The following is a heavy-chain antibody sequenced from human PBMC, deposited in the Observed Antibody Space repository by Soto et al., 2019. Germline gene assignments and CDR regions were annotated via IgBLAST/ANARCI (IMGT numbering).Heavy chain of an antibody. CDR1: GGSISSGGYY. Sequence: QVQLQESGPGLVKPSQTLSLTCTVSGGSISSGGYYWSWIRQHPGKGLEWIGYIYYSGSTSSNPXLXRXXTISVDTSKNQFSLKLSSVSAADTAVYYCVRGVAHWGQGTLVTVSS. CDR2: IYYSGST. CDR3: VRGVAH. J-gene: IGHJ4*02. D-gene: IGHD2-15*01. V-gene: IGHV4-31*01.